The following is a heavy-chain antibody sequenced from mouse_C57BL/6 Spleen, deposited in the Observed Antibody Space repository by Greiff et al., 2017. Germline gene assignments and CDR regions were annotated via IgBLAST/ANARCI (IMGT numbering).Heavy chain of an antibody. CDR3: ARAGYGNDYFDY. J-gene: IGHJ2*01. CDR1: GFTFSDYY. CDR2: INYVGSST. Sequence: EVMLVESEGGLVQPGSSMKLSCTASGFTFSDYYMAWVRQVPEKGLEWVANINYVGSSTYYLDSLKSRFIISRDNAKNILYLQMSSLKSEDTATYYCARAGYGNDYFDYWGQGTTLTVSS. V-gene: IGHV5-16*01. D-gene: IGHD2-1*01.